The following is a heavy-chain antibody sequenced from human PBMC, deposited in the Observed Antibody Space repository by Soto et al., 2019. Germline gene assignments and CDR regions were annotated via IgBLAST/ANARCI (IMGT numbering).Heavy chain of an antibody. D-gene: IGHD3-10*01. J-gene: IGHJ4*02. V-gene: IGHV1-46*01. Sequence: ASVKVSCKASGYTFTSYYMHWVRQAPGQGLEWMGIINPSGGGTSYAQKFQGRVTMTRDTSTSTVYMELSSLRSEDTAVYYCAREWVRGVRKYYFDYWGQGTLVTVSS. CDR3: AREWVRGVRKYYFDY. CDR1: GYTFTSYY. CDR2: INPSGGGT.